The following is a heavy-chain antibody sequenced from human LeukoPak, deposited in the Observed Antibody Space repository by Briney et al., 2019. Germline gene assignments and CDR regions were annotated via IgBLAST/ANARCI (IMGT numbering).Heavy chain of an antibody. D-gene: IGHD3-10*01. Sequence: GGSLRLCCAASGFTFSSYDMSWVRQAPGKGLERVSAINASGGTTYSPDSVKGRFTISRDNSKNTLYLQMNSLRADDTAVYYCAHVYYYGSGSYESRYLDYWAQGTLVTVSS. CDR1: GFTFSSYD. V-gene: IGHV3-23*01. CDR2: INASGGTT. J-gene: IGHJ4*02. CDR3: AHVYYYGSGSYESRYLDY.